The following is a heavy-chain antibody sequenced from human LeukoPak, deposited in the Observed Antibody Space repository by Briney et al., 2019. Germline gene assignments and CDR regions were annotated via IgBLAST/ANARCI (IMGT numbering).Heavy chain of an antibody. CDR2: IYYSGST. CDR3: ARGGTYYDY. Sequence: SETLSLTCTVSGGSISSYYWSWIRQPPGKGLERIGYIYYSGSTNYNPSLKSRVTISVDTSKNQYSLKLTSVTAADTAVYYCARGGTYYDYWGQGTLVTVSS. V-gene: IGHV4-59*01. D-gene: IGHD1-26*01. J-gene: IGHJ4*02. CDR1: GGSISSYY.